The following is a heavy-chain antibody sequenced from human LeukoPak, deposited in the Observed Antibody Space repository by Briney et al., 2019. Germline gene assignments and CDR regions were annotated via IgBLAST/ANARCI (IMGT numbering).Heavy chain of an antibody. D-gene: IGHD5-12*01. V-gene: IGHV3-30*14. CDR3: ASHIVATTRFDY. J-gene: IGHJ4*02. CDR1: GFTFSSYA. CDR2: ISYDGSNK. Sequence: GGSLRLSCAASGFTFSSYAMHWVRQAPGKGLEWVAVISYDGSNKYYADSVKGRFTISRDNSKNTLYLQMNSLRAEDTAVYYCASHIVATTRFDYWGQGTLVTVSS.